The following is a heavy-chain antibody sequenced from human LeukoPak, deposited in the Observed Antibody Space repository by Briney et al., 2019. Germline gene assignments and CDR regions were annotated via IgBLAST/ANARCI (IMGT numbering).Heavy chain of an antibody. CDR1: GDSISSSNW. J-gene: IGHJ4*02. CDR2: IYHSGST. D-gene: IGHD6-13*01. V-gene: IGHV4-4*02. Sequence: SETLSLTYAVSGDSISSSNWWSWVRQSPGKGLEWIGEIYHSGSTNCNPSLKSRVSISVDKSNNLFSLKLNSVTAADTAVYYCARVDSTSGANFDYWGQGTLVTVSS. CDR3: ARVDSTSGANFDY.